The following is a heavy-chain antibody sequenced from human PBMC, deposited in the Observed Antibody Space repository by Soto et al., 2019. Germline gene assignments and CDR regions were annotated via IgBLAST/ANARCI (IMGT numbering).Heavy chain of an antibody. V-gene: IGHV3-21*06. J-gene: IGHJ5*02. CDR2: ITSSSSSI. CDR1: GFTFSSYS. D-gene: IGHD3-16*01. CDR3: ARVLDYTWRFDP. Sequence: PGGSLRLSCAASGFTFSSYSMNWVRQAPGKGLEWVSSITSSSSSIYYADSVKGRFTISRDNAQNSLYLQMNSLRAEDTAVYYCARVLDYTWRFDPWGQGTLVTVSS.